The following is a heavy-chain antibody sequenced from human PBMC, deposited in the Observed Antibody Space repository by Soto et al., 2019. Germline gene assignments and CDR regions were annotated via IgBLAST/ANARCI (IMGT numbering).Heavy chain of an antibody. CDR3: TQRVLRTVFGLAPTPELDFDC. Sequence: QITLNESGPTQVKPRQTLTLTCTFSGFSLTTSGLCVGWIRQSPGNAPEWLELIYWDDDKRYSPSLKSRLTIPKDTYQNQVVLTMADLDPADTATYYCTQRVLRTVFGLAPTPELDFDCWGQGTPVAVSS. CDR1: GFSLTTSGLC. D-gene: IGHD3-3*01. CDR2: IYWDDDK. J-gene: IGHJ4*02. V-gene: IGHV2-5*02.